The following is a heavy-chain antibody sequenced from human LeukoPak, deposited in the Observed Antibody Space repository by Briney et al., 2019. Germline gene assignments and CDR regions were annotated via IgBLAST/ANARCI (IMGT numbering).Heavy chain of an antibody. CDR3: ARDVHGALDF. V-gene: IGHV3-7*01. D-gene: IGHD4/OR15-4a*01. Sequence: GGSLRLSCAASGFTFSRYWMAWVRQAPGKGLEWVANIRGDAGDKGYADSVRDRLTISRDNGKNSLYLQMNSLTAEDTAVYYCARDVHGALDFWGQGTLVVVSS. CDR2: IRGDAGDK. CDR1: GFTFSRYW. J-gene: IGHJ4*02.